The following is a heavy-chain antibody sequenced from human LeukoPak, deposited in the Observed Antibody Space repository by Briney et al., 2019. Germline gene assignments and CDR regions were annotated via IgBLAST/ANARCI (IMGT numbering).Heavy chain of an antibody. D-gene: IGHD3-22*01. Sequence: PSETLSLTCTVSGGSISSYYWSWIRQPAGKGLEWIGRIYTSGSTNYNPSLKSRVTMSVDTSKNQFSLKLSSVTAADTAVYYCARGTYYYDSSGYRYYFDYWGQGTLVTVSS. J-gene: IGHJ4*02. V-gene: IGHV4-4*07. CDR3: ARGTYYYDSSGYRYYFDY. CDR1: GGSISSYY. CDR2: IYTSGST.